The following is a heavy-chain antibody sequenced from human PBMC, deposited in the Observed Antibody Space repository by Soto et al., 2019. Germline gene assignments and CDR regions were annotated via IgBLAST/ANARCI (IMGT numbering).Heavy chain of an antibody. D-gene: IGHD7-27*01. CDR3: ARRWGTYFDF. V-gene: IGHV4-59*01. J-gene: IGHJ4*02. CDR1: GGSISSYY. CDR2: IYYSGST. Sequence: SETLSLTCTVSGGSISSYYWSWIRQPPGKGLEWIGDIYYSGSTDYDPSLKSRVTISVDTSKNQFSLKLSSVTAADTAVYYCARRWGTYFDFWGQGTMGTVSS.